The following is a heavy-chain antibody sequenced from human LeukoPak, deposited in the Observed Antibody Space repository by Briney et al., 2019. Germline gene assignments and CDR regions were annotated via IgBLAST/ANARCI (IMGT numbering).Heavy chain of an antibody. V-gene: IGHV3-66*01. D-gene: IGHD3-10*01. Sequence: GGSLRLSCAASGFTVSSNYMNWVRQAPGKGLEWVSVIYSGGTTYYADSVKGRFTISRDNSKNTLYLQMNSLRGEDTAVYYCARDGYGSGTYYIQPYYGMDVWGQGTTVTVSS. CDR3: ARDGYGSGTYYIQPYYGMDV. J-gene: IGHJ6*02. CDR2: IYSGGTT. CDR1: GFTVSSNY.